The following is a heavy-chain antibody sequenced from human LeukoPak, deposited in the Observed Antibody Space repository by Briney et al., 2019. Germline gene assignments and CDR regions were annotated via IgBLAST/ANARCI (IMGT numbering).Heavy chain of an antibody. D-gene: IGHD4-17*01. CDR1: GFTFSSYG. J-gene: IGHJ5*02. Sequence: GRSLRLSCAASGFTFSSYGMHWVRQAPGKGLEWVAVIWYDGSNKYYADSVKARFTISRDNSKNTLYVQMNSLRAEDTAVYYCARDYTVTGPNWFDPWGQGTLVTVSS. CDR3: ARDYTVTGPNWFDP. CDR2: IWYDGSNK. V-gene: IGHV3-33*01.